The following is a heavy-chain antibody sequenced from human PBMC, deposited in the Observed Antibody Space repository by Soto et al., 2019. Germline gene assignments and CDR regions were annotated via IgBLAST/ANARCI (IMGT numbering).Heavy chain of an antibody. CDR1: GFTFSSYG. CDR2: ISSDGTSR. CDR3: AKVRVKDYYYYAMDV. Sequence: GGSLRLSCAASGFTFSSYGMHWVRQAPGKGLEWVAVISSDGTSRFYADSVKGRFTISRDNSKNTLYLQMNSLRAEDTAMYYCAKVRVKDYYYYAMDVWGQGTTVTV. V-gene: IGHV3-30*18. D-gene: IGHD4-4*01. J-gene: IGHJ6*02.